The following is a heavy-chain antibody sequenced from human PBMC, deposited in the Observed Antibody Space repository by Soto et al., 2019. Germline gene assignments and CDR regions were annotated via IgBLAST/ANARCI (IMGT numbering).Heavy chain of an antibody. CDR2: IYHSGST. CDR3: ASHRTFLPFDY. V-gene: IGHV4-30-2*01. Sequence: SETLSLTCAVSGGSISSGGYSWSWIRQPPGKGLEWIGYIYHSGSTYYNPSLKSRVTISVDRSKHQFSLKLSSVTAADTAVYYCASHRTFLPFDYWGQGTVVTVPQ. CDR1: GGSISSGGYS. J-gene: IGHJ4*02. D-gene: IGHD2-8*01.